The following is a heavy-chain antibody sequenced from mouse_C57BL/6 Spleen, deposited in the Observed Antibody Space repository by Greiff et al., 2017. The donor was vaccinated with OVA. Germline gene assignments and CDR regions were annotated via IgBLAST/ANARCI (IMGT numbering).Heavy chain of an antibody. D-gene: IGHD3-2*01. V-gene: IGHV1-15*01. J-gene: IGHJ4*01. CDR2: IDPETGGT. CDR3: TRDRDAMGY. CDR1: GYTFTDYE. Sequence: QVQLKQSGAELVRPGASVTLSCKASGYTFTDYEMHWVKQTPVHGLEWIGAIDPETGGTAYNQKFKGKAILTADKSSSTAYMELRSLTSADSAVYYCTRDRDAMGYWGQGTSVTVSS.